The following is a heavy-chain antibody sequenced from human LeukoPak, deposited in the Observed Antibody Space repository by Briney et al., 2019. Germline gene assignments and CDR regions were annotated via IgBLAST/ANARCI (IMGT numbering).Heavy chain of an antibody. V-gene: IGHV4-38-2*02. D-gene: IGHD3-10*01. CDR3: AREIRITMVRGGAGYYYMDV. CDR2: IYHSGST. Sequence: SETLSLTCTVSGYSISSGYYWGWIRQPPGKGLEWIGSIYHSGSTYYNPSLKSRVTISVDTSKNQFSLKLSSVTAADTAVYYCAREIRITMVRGGAGYYYMDVWGKGTTVTISS. J-gene: IGHJ6*03. CDR1: GYSISSGYY.